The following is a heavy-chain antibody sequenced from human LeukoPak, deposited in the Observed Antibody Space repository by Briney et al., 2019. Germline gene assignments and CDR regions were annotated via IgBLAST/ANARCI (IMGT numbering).Heavy chain of an antibody. Sequence: GGSLRLSCAASGFYLGNHGMHWVRQAPGKGLEGVAIIYSDGVNKYCADSVKGRFTISRDTSKNTLFLEMESLTTEDTAVYYCARHRASVFEGYMDVWGKGATVSVSS. CDR2: IYSDGVNK. J-gene: IGHJ6*03. CDR3: ARHRASVFEGYMDV. V-gene: IGHV3-33*01. CDR1: GFYLGNHG. D-gene: IGHD2-8*01.